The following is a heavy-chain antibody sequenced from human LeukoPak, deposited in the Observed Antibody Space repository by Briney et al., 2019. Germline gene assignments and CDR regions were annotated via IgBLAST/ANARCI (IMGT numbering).Heavy chain of an antibody. Sequence: GGSLRLSCAASGFTVSSNYMSWVRQAPGKGLEWVSVIYSGGSTYYADSVKGRFTISRDNSKNTLYLQMNSLRAEDTAMYYCARDIDRYYADHWGQGTLVTVSS. CDR2: IYSGGST. D-gene: IGHD3-10*01. J-gene: IGHJ5*02. CDR1: GFTVSSNY. V-gene: IGHV3-66*01. CDR3: ARDIDRYYADH.